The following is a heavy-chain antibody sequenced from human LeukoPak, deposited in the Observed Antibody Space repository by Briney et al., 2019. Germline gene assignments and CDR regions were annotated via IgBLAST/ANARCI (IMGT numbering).Heavy chain of an antibody. Sequence: GGSLRLSCAASGFTVSSNYMSWVRQAPGKGLEWVSVIYSGGSTYYADSVKGRFTISRHNSKNTLYLQMNSLRAEDTAVYYCVGDPDYGGYSRFDYWGQGTLVTVSS. D-gene: IGHD4-23*01. CDR1: GFTVSSNY. J-gene: IGHJ4*02. CDR3: VGDPDYGGYSRFDY. CDR2: IYSGGST. V-gene: IGHV3-53*04.